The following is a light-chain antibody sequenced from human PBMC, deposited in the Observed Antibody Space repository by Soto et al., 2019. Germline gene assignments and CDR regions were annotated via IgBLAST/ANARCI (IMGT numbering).Light chain of an antibody. J-gene: IGKJ5*01. V-gene: IGKV2-28*01. CDR1: QSLQHSNGYNY. CDR2: LAS. Sequence: DIGMRLSPLSVPVTPGEPASISCRYSQSLQHSNGYNYLDWYFQKPGQSPQLLIHLASNRASGVPVRFSGSGSGTDFTLNISSVEAEDVGLYYCMQGVQMPPITVGQGTRLEI. CDR3: MQGVQMPPIT.